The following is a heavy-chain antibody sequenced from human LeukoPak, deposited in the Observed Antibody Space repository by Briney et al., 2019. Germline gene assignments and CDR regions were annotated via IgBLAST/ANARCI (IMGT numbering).Heavy chain of an antibody. V-gene: IGHV4-4*02. CDR3: ARGRVGGRSGSYYKPLSLNAYYFDY. CDR2: IYHSGST. CDR1: GGSISSSNW. D-gene: IGHD3-10*01. Sequence: SETLSLTCAVSGGSISSSNWWSWVRQPPGKGLEWIGEIYHSGSTNYNPSLKSRVTISVDTSKNQFSLKLSSVTAADTAVYYCARGRVGGRSGSYYKPLSLNAYYFDYWGQGTLVTVSS. J-gene: IGHJ4*02.